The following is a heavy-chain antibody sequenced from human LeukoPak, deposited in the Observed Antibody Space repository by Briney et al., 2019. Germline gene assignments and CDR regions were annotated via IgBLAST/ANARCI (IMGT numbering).Heavy chain of an antibody. D-gene: IGHD3-10*01. CDR2: INPNSGGT. CDR1: GYTFTGYY. Sequence: ASVKVSCKASGYTFTGYYMHWVRQAPGQGLEWMGWINPNSGGTNYAQKFQGRVTMTRDTSISTAYMELSRLRSDDTAVYYCARAGTRITMVRGVIAYFDYWGQGTLVTVSS. CDR3: ARAGTRITMVRGVIAYFDY. V-gene: IGHV1-2*02. J-gene: IGHJ4*02.